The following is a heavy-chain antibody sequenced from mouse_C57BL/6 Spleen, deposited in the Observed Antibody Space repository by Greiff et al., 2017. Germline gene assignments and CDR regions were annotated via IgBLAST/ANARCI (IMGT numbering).Heavy chain of an antibody. CDR2: ISDGGSYT. Sequence: EVQVVESGGGLVKPGGSLKLSCAASGFTFSSYAMSWVRQTPEKRLEWVATISDGGSYTYYPDNVKGRFTISRDNAKNNLYLQMSHLKSEDTAMYYCARDTGVAHFDYWGQGTTLTVSS. CDR1: GFTFSSYA. D-gene: IGHD1-1*01. CDR3: ARDTGVAHFDY. V-gene: IGHV5-4*01. J-gene: IGHJ2*01.